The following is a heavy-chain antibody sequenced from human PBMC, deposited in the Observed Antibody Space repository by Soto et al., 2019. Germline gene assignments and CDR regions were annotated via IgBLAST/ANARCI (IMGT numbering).Heavy chain of an antibody. J-gene: IGHJ5*02. V-gene: IGHV3-48*01. CDR2: ISSSSSNI. D-gene: IGHD1-7*01. CDR1: GFTFSSYS. CDR3: ARGRHERELLVSYNWFDP. Sequence: EVQLVESGGGLVQPGGSLRLSCAASGFTFSSYSMNWVRQAPGKGLEWVSYISSSSSNIYYADSVKGRFTISRDNAKNSLYLQMNVLRAEDTAVYYCARGRHERELLVSYNWFDPWGQGTLVTVSS.